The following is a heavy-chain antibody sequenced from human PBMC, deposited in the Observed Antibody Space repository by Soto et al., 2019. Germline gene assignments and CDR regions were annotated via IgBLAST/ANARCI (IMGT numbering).Heavy chain of an antibody. CDR2: IYHSGSP. CDR1: GGSISSSNW. D-gene: IGHD6-19*01. V-gene: IGHV4-4*02. CDR3: ARTEGYGGGWFGY. J-gene: IGHJ4*02. Sequence: QVQLQESGPGLVKPSGTLSLTCAISGGSISSSNWWSWVRQPPGKGLEWIGEIYHSGSPNFNPSLNSRVSISVDQSKNQISLKLSSVTAADTAVYYCARTEGYGGGWFGYWGQGTLVTVS.